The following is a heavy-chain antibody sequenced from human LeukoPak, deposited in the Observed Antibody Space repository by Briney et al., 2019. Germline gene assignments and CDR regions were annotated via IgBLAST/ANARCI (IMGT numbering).Heavy chain of an antibody. Sequence: PSETLSLTCTVSSVSLTNYYWSWIRQPPGKGLEWIGYIFFSGTTNYDPSLKSRVTISVDTSKNQFSLKMTSVTAADTAVYFCARVTGYMIEDYFDYWGQGTLVTVSS. CDR1: SVSLTNYY. CDR3: ARVTGYMIEDYFDY. CDR2: IFFSGTT. V-gene: IGHV4-59*01. J-gene: IGHJ4*02. D-gene: IGHD3-22*01.